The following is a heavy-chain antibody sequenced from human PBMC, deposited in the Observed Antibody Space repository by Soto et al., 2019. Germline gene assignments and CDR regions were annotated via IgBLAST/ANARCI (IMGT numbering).Heavy chain of an antibody. V-gene: IGHV3-30-3*01. CDR3: ARDWMVYAIDY. D-gene: IGHD2-8*01. Sequence: GSLRLSCAASGFTFSSYAMHWVRQAPGKGLEWVAVISYDGSNKYYADSVKGRFTISRDNSKNTLYLQMNSLRAEDTAVYYCARDWMVYAIDYWGQGTLVTVSS. J-gene: IGHJ4*02. CDR2: ISYDGSNK. CDR1: GFTFSSYA.